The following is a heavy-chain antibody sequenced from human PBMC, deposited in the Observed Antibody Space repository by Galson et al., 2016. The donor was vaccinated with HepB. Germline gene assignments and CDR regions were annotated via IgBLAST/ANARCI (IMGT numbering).Heavy chain of an antibody. CDR1: GFTFSSYS. CDR3: ARGDIVGAIFDY. D-gene: IGHD1-26*01. Sequence: SLRLSCAASGFTFSSYSMNWVRQAQGKGLEWVSSISSSSSYIYYADSVKGRFTISRDNAKNSLYLQMNSLRAEDTAVYYCARGDIVGAIFDYWGQGTLVTVSS. V-gene: IGHV3-21*01. CDR2: ISSSSSYI. J-gene: IGHJ4*02.